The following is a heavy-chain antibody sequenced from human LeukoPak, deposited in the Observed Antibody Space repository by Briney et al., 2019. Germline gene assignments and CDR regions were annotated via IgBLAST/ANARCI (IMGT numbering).Heavy chain of an antibody. CDR3: ARTLAFGGVHAP. J-gene: IGHJ5*02. V-gene: IGHV4-59*01. CDR1: GASINTYY. CDR2: IYYSGGT. Sequence: SETLSLTCTVTGASINTYYWSWIRQPPGKGLEWIGYIYYSGGTNYNPSLKSRVTISVDTSKNQFSLRLSSVTAADTAVYYCARTLAFGGVHAPWGQGILVTVSS. D-gene: IGHD3-16*01.